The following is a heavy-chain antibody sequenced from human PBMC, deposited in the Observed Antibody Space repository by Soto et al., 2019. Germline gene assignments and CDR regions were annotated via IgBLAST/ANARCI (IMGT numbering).Heavy chain of an antibody. V-gene: IGHV5-51*01. J-gene: IGHJ6*02. CDR2: IYPGDSDT. Sequence: PGESLKISCKGSGYSFTSYWIGWVRQMPGKGLEWMGIIYPGDSDTRYSPSFQGQVTISADKSISTAYLQWSSLKASDTAMYYCARSTVTTGPSDYYYGMDVWGQGTTVTVSS. CDR1: GYSFTSYW. D-gene: IGHD4-4*01. CDR3: ARSTVTTGPSDYYYGMDV.